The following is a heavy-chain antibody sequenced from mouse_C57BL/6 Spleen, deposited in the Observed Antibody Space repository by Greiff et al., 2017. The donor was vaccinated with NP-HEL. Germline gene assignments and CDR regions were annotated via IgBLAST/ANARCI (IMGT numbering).Heavy chain of an antibody. CDR2: INPSSGYT. D-gene: IGHD1-1*01. J-gene: IGHJ4*01. V-gene: IGHV1-4*01. CDR1: GYTFTSYT. CDR3: ARNDYGGSLYAMDY. Sequence: QVQLQQSGAELARPGASVKMSCTASGYTFTSYTMHWVKQRPGQGLEWIGYINPSSGYTKYNQKFKDKATLTADKSSSTAYMQLSSLTSEDSAVYYCARNDYGGSLYAMDYWGQGTSVTVSS.